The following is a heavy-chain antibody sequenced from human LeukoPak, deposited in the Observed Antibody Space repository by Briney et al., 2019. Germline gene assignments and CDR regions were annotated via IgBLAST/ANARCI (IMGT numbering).Heavy chain of an antibody. Sequence: SETLSLTCSVSGGSMSGYYWSWIRQPPGQGLEWIGFIYYRGDTKYNPSLKSRVTILVDTSKNQFSLKLSSVSAADTAVYYCARAGSSSWPHYYYYMDVWGKGTTVTISS. V-gene: IGHV4-59*01. CDR1: GGSMSGYY. J-gene: IGHJ6*03. CDR2: IYYRGDT. CDR3: ARAGSSSWPHYYYYMDV. D-gene: IGHD6-13*01.